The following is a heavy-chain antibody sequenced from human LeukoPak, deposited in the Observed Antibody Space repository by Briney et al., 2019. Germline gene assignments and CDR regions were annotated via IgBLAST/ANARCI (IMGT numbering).Heavy chain of an antibody. Sequence: GGSLRLSCAASGFTFSSHWMHWVRQAPGKGLVWVARIHSDGSITSYADSVEGRFTVSRDNATNTLYLQIKSLRAEDTDVYYCAKDARKYSSGWYIDYWGQGTLVTVSS. D-gene: IGHD6-19*01. CDR2: IHSDGSIT. J-gene: IGHJ4*02. CDR1: GFTFSSHW. CDR3: AKDARKYSSGWYIDY. V-gene: IGHV3-74*01.